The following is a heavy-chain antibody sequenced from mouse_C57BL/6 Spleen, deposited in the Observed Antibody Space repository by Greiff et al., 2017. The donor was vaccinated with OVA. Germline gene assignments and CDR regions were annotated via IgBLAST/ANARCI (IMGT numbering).Heavy chain of an antibody. V-gene: IGHV1-52*01. J-gene: IGHJ4*01. D-gene: IGHD1-1*01. CDR3: ARLGTTVVATDYYAMDY. CDR1: GYTFTSYW. Sequence: VQLQQSGAELVRPGSSVKLSCKASGYTFTSYWMHWVKQRPIQGLEWIGNIDPSDSETHYNQKFKDKATLTVDKSSSTAYMQLSSLTSEDSAVYYCARLGTTVVATDYYAMDYWGQGTSVTVSS. CDR2: IDPSDSET.